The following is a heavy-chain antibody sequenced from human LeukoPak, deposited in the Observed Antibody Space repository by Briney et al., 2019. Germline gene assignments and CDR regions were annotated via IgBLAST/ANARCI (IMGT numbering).Heavy chain of an antibody. J-gene: IGHJ4*02. V-gene: IGHV5-51*01. CDR2: IYPGDSDT. Sequence: GESLKISCKGSGYSFTSYWIGWVRQMPGKVLEWMGIIYPGDSDTRYSPSFQGQVTISADKSISTAYLQWSSLKASDTAMYYCAGRYCSSTSCYAADYWGQGTLVTVSS. CDR1: GYSFTSYW. D-gene: IGHD2-2*01. CDR3: AGRYCSSTSCYAADY.